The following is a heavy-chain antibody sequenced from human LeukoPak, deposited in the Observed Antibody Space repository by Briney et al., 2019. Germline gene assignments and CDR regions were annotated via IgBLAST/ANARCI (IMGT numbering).Heavy chain of an antibody. Sequence: ASVKISCKASGYTFTGYYMHWVRQAPGQGLEWMGRINPNSGGTNYAQKFQGRVTMTRDTSISTAYMELSRLRSDDTAVYYCARDYYDSSGYYYACDYWGQGTLVTVSS. CDR1: GYTFTGYY. J-gene: IGHJ4*02. D-gene: IGHD3-22*01. CDR2: INPNSGGT. CDR3: ARDYYDSSGYYYACDY. V-gene: IGHV1-2*06.